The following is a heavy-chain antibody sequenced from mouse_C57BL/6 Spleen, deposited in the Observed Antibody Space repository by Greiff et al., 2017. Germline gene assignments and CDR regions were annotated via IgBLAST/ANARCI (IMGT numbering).Heavy chain of an antibody. CDR3: ARIDYYGHWYFDV. D-gene: IGHD1-1*02. J-gene: IGHJ1*03. Sequence: EVKVVESGGGLVKPGGSLKLSCAASGFTFSDYGMHWVRQAPEKGLEWVAYISSGSSTIYYADTVKGRFTISRDNAKNTLFLQMTSLRSEDTAMYYCARIDYYGHWYFDVWGTGTTVTVSS. V-gene: IGHV5-17*01. CDR1: GFTFSDYG. CDR2: ISSGSSTI.